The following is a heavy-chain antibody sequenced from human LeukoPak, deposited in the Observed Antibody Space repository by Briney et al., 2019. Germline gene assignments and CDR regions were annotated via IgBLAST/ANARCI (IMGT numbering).Heavy chain of an antibody. CDR3: AKVALDSGYDSDFDY. Sequence: PGGSLRLSCAASGFTVNSNYLSWVRQAPGKGLEWVSTLYNTGNTYYANSVKGRFSISRDNSKNTLYLQMNSLRAEDTAVYYCAKVALDSGYDSDFDYWGQGTLVTVSS. D-gene: IGHD5-12*01. V-gene: IGHV3-53*01. J-gene: IGHJ4*02. CDR2: LYNTGNT. CDR1: GFTVNSNY.